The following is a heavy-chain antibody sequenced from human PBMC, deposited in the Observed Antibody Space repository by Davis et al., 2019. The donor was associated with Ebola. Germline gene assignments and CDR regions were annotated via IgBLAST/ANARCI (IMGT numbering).Heavy chain of an antibody. Sequence: HSQTLSLTRAISGDSVPGNNAAWNWIRQSPSRGLEWLGRTYYNSKWYTDYAVSVRGRITINPNTSKNQLSLHLNSVTPEDRGVYYCTRGWLRGAMDVWAQGTTVTVSS. J-gene: IGHJ6*02. CDR1: GDSVPGNNAA. CDR2: TYYNSKWYT. CDR3: TRGWLRGAMDV. D-gene: IGHD5-24*01. V-gene: IGHV6-1*01.